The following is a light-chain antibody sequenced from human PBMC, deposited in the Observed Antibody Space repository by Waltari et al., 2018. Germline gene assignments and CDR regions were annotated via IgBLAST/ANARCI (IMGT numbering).Light chain of an antibody. V-gene: IGLV2-23*02. CDR3: CSYAGGGTPRLL. J-gene: IGLJ2*01. CDR2: EVT. Sequence: QSALTQPASVSGSPGQSITISCAGTSSDVGNYNVVSWYQQHPGKVPKLIIYEVTQRPSGVSDRFSGSKSGNTASLTISGLQPEDEANYYCCSYAGGGTPRLLVGGGTEVTVL. CDR1: SSDVGNYNV.